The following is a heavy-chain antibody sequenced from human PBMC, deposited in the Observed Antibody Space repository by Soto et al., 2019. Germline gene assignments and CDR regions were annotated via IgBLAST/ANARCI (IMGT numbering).Heavy chain of an antibody. CDR1: GFTSSSYS. Sequence: GGSLRLSCAASGFTSSSYSMDWVRQAPGKGLEWVSSISSSSTYIHYADSVKGRFTISRANAKTSLYLQMNSLSAEDTAVYYCAIQTSGYYYYGMDVWGQGTTVTVSS. J-gene: IGHJ6*02. V-gene: IGHV3-21*01. CDR3: AIQTSGYYYYGMDV. CDR2: ISSSSTYI.